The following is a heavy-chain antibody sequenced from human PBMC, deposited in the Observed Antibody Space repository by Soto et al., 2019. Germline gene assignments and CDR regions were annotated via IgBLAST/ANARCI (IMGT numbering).Heavy chain of an antibody. CDR3: ARAGIVVVPAAILQYNWFDP. CDR2: TIPIFGTA. CDR1: GGTFSSYA. Sequence: SVKVFCKASGGTFSSYAISWVRQAPGQGLEWMGGTIPIFGTANYAQKFQGRVTITADESTSTAYMELSSLRSEDTAVYYCARAGIVVVPAAILQYNWFDPWGQGTLVTVSS. V-gene: IGHV1-69*13. D-gene: IGHD2-2*01. J-gene: IGHJ5*02.